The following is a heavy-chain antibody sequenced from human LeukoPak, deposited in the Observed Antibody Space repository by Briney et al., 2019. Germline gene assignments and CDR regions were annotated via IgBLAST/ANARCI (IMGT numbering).Heavy chain of an antibody. CDR1: GFTFSSYG. CDR2: TWFDGSRE. D-gene: IGHD1-20*01. V-gene: IGHV3-33*01. CDR3: ARGSGITGIQRAIDF. Sequence: PGGSLRLSCAASGFTFSSYGMHWVRQAPGKGLEWVALTWFDGSREYYGDSVRGRFTISRDNSKNTLDLQMTSLSPEDTAVYLCARGSGITGIQRAIDFWGQGTLVTVSS. J-gene: IGHJ4*02.